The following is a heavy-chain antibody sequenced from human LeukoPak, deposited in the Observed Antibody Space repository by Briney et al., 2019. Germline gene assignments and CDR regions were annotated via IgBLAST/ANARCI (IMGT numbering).Heavy chain of an antibody. CDR3: ARINWLDP. Sequence: GGSLRLSCAASGFTFSSYEMNWVRQAPGKGLEWVSYISTSGTTIYYADSVKGRFTISRDNAKKSLYLQMNSLRAEDTAVYYCARINWLDPWGQGTLFTVSS. CDR2: ISTSGTTI. J-gene: IGHJ5*02. V-gene: IGHV3-48*03. CDR1: GFTFSSYE.